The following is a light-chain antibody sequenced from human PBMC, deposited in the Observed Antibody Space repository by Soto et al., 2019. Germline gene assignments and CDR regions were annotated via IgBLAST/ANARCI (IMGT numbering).Light chain of an antibody. J-gene: IGKJ5*01. V-gene: IGKV1-39*01. CDR1: QSISSY. Sequence: IRMTQSPSSLSASVGDRVTITCRASQSISSYLNWYQQKPGKAPKLLIYAASSLQSGVPSRFSGSGSGTDFTLTISSLQPEDSATYYCQQSHSAVTFGQGTRLEI. CDR3: QQSHSAVT. CDR2: AAS.